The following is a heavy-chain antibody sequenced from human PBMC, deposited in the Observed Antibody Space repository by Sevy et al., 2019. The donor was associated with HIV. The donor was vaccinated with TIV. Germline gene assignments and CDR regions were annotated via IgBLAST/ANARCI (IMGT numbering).Heavy chain of an antibody. V-gene: IGHV4-59*01. CDR3: AREGYCSSTSCYGGGYYYYGMDV. Sequence: SETLSLTCTVSGGSISSYYWSWIRQPPGKGLEGIGYIYYSGSTNYNPSLKSRVTISVDTSKNQFSLKLSSVTAADTAVYYCAREGYCSSTSCYGGGYYYYGMDVWGQGTTVTVSS. D-gene: IGHD2-2*01. J-gene: IGHJ6*02. CDR1: GGSISSYY. CDR2: IYYSGST.